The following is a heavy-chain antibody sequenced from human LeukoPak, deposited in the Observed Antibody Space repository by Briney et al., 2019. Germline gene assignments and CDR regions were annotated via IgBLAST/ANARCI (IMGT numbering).Heavy chain of an antibody. V-gene: IGHV3-7*01. J-gene: IGHJ6*03. CDR3: ARLLPRYYYYYMDV. CDR1: GFTFSSYW. D-gene: IGHD1-26*01. Sequence: GGSLRLSCAASGFTFSSYWMSWVRQAPGKGLEWVANIKQDGSEKYYVDSVKGRFTISRDSAKNSLYLQMNSLRAEDTAVYYCARLLPRYYYYYMDVWGKGTTVTVSS. CDR2: IKQDGSEK.